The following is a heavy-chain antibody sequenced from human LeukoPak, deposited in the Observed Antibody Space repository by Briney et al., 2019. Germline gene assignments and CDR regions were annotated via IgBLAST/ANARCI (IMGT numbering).Heavy chain of an antibody. CDR3: ARDESMVATIRKPTPDY. J-gene: IGHJ4*02. CDR1: GYTFTGYY. Sequence: ASVKVSCKASGYTFTGYYMHWVRQAPGQGLEWMGWINPNSGGTNYAQKFQGRVTMTRDTSISTAYMELSRLRSDDTAVYYCARDESMVATIRKPTPDYWGQGTLVTVSS. CDR2: INPNSGGT. V-gene: IGHV1-2*02. D-gene: IGHD5-12*01.